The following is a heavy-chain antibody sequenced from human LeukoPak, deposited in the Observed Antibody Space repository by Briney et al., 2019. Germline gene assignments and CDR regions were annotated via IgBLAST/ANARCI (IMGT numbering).Heavy chain of an antibody. CDR3: ARGAAGYSYG. J-gene: IGHJ4*02. CDR1: GGSISSSSYY. Sequence: SETLSLTCTVSGGSISSSSYYWGWIRQPPGKGLEWIGSIYYSGSTYYNPSLKSRVTISIDTSKNQFSLRLSSVTAADTAVYYCARGAAGYSYGWGQGTLVTVSS. CDR2: IYYSGST. V-gene: IGHV4-39*07. D-gene: IGHD5-18*01.